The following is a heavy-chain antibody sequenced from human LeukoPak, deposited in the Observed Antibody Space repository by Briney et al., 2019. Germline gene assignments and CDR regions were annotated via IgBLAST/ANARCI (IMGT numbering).Heavy chain of an antibody. V-gene: IGHV1-46*01. CDR1: GYTLTELS. Sequence: ASVKVSCKVSGYTLTELSMHWVRQAPGQGLEWMGIINPSGGSTSYAQKFQGRVTMTRDMSTSTVYMELSSLRSEDTAVYYCAREGAVATEPLDYWGQGTLVTVSS. CDR2: INPSGGST. D-gene: IGHD5-12*01. J-gene: IGHJ4*02. CDR3: AREGAVATEPLDY.